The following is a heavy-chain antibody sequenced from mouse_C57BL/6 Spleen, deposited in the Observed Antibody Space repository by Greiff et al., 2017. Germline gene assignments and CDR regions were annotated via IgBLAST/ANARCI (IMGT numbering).Heavy chain of an antibody. CDR2: ISNLAYSI. CDR1: GFTFSDYG. V-gene: IGHV5-15*01. Sequence: EVKVVESGGGLVQPGGSLKLSCAASGFTFSDYGMAWVRQAPRKGPEWVAFISNLAYSIYYADTVTGRFTLSRENAKNTLYLEMSSLRSEDTAMYYCARSGSSSRAMDYWGQGTSVTVSS. D-gene: IGHD1-1*01. CDR3: ARSGSSSRAMDY. J-gene: IGHJ4*01.